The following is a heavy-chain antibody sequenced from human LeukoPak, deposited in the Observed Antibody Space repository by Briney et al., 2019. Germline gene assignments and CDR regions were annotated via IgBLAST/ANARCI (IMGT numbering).Heavy chain of an antibody. CDR1: GGTFSSYA. D-gene: IGHD2-15*01. CDR3: ARDPSSLGYCSGGSCSASH. V-gene: IGHV1-69*13. CDR2: IIPIFGTA. Sequence: SVKVSCKASGGTFSSYAISWVRQAPGQGLEWMGGIIPIFGTANYAQKFQGRVTITADESTSTAYMELSSLRSEDTAVYYCARDPSSLGYCSGGSCSASHWGQGTLVTVSS. J-gene: IGHJ4*02.